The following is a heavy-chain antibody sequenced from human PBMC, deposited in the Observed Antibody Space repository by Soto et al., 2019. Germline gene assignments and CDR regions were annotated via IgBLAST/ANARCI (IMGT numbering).Heavy chain of an antibody. J-gene: IGHJ4*02. V-gene: IGHV3-30*18. CDR1: GFTFSSYG. CDR3: AKDPAYSGYESPYY. CDR2: ISYDGSNK. D-gene: IGHD5-12*01. Sequence: QVQLVESGGGVVQPGRSLRLSCAASGFTFSSYGMHWVSQAPGKGLEWVAVISYDGSNKYYADSVKGRFTISRDNSKNTLYLQMNSLRAEDTAVYYCAKDPAYSGYESPYYWGQGTLVTVSS.